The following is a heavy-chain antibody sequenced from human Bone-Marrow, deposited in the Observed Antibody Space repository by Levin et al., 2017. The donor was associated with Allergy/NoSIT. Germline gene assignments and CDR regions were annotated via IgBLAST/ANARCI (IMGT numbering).Heavy chain of an antibody. Sequence: PGGSLRLSCAASGFTFRSYWMTWVRQAPGKGLEWVANINEDGSEKYYVDSVKGRFTISRDNAKNSLYLQVNSLRVEDTAVYYCVRPSSASSPNYWGQGTLVTVSS. J-gene: IGHJ4*02. CDR3: VRPSSASSPNY. D-gene: IGHD6-6*01. V-gene: IGHV3-7*01. CDR1: GFTFRSYW. CDR2: INEDGSEK.